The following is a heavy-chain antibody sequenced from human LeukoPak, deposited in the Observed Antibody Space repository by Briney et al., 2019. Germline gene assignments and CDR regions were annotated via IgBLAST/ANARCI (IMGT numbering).Heavy chain of an antibody. J-gene: IGHJ4*02. CDR3: TKHVILTVYYFDY. V-gene: IGHV3-23*01. Sequence: GGSLRLSCAASGFTFSSYAISWVRQAPGKGLEWVSAISRSGGSTYYADSVQGRFTISRDNTKNTLYLQRSSLRAEDTAVYYCTKHVILTVYYFDYWGQGTLVTVSS. CDR1: GFTFSSYA. D-gene: IGHD3-9*01. CDR2: ISRSGGST.